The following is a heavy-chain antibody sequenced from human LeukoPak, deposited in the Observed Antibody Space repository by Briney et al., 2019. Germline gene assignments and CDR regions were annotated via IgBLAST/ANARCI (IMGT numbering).Heavy chain of an antibody. V-gene: IGHV4-61*08. CDR2: IYYSGST. CDR3: ARHGYYDFWSGYYSNWFDP. CDR1: GGSISSGGYY. J-gene: IGHJ5*02. D-gene: IGHD3-3*01. Sequence: SETLSLTCTVSGGSISSGGYYWSWIRQHPGKGLEWIGYIYYSGSTNYNPSLRSRVTISVDTSKNQFSLKLSSVTAADTAVYYCARHGYYDFWSGYYSNWFDPWGQGTLVTVSS.